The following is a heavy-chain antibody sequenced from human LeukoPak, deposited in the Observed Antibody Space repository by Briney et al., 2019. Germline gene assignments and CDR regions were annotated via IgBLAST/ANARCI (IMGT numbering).Heavy chain of an antibody. V-gene: IGHV4-4*02. CDR2: IYHSGST. CDR1: GGSISSSNW. D-gene: IGHD6-19*01. CDR3: ARNIAVAGTRPSFRY. Sequence: SETLSLTCAVPGGSISSSNWWSWVRQPPGKGLEWIGEIYHSGSTNYNPSLKSRVTISVDKSKNQFSLKLSSVTAADTAVYYCARNIAVAGTRPSFRYWGQGTLVTVSS. J-gene: IGHJ4*02.